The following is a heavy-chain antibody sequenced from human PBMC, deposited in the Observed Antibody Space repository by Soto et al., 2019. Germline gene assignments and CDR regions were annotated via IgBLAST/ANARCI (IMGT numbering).Heavy chain of an antibody. Sequence: ASVKVSCKASGYTFTGYYMHWVRQAPGQGLEWMGWINPNSGGTNYAQKFQGWVTMTRDTSISTAYMELSRLRSDDTAVYYCARKITGDPAGYFDYWGQGTLVTVPS. CDR3: ARKITGDPAGYFDY. J-gene: IGHJ4*02. CDR2: INPNSGGT. V-gene: IGHV1-2*04. CDR1: GYTFTGYY. D-gene: IGHD7-27*01.